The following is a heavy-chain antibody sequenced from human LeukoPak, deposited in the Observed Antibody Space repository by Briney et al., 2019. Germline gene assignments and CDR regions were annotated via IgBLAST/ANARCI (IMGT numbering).Heavy chain of an antibody. V-gene: IGHV3-64*01. CDR2: ITSSGGDT. CDR1: GFTFNTYA. D-gene: IGHD2-2*01. Sequence: GGSLRLSCAASGFTFNTYALHWVRQAPGRGLEYVSAITSSGGDTYYANSVRGRFTISRDNAKNSLYLQMNSLRPEDMALYYCAKDVEYQLIEGGALDYWGQGTLVTVSS. CDR3: AKDVEYQLIEGGALDY. J-gene: IGHJ4*02.